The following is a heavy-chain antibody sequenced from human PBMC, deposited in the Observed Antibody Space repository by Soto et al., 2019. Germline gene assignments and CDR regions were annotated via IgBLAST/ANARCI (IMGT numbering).Heavy chain of an antibody. V-gene: IGHV3-23*01. CDR1: GFTFSTSA. Sequence: GGSLRLSCGASGFTFSTSAMTWVRQAPGKGLEWVSVISGSGGSTYYADSVKGRFTISRDNSKNTLYLQMISLRAEDTAVYYCAKGFYYFDYWGQGTLVTVSS. D-gene: IGHD3-3*01. CDR3: AKGFYYFDY. J-gene: IGHJ4*02. CDR2: ISGSGGST.